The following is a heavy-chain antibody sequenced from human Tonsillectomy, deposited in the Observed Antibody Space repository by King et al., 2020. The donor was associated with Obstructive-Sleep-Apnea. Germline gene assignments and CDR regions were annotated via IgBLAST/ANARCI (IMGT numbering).Heavy chain of an antibody. CDR3: ARHESASSWKSNFDS. CDR1: GGSISTYY. J-gene: IGHJ4*02. Sequence: VQLQESGPGLVKPSETLSLNCSVSGGSISTYYWSWIRQPPGKGLEWIGYFYYSVGTNYNPSLKSRVTISVDTSKNPFSLNLSSVTAADTAVYFCARHESASSWKSNFDSWGQGTLVTVSS. V-gene: IGHV4-59*08. D-gene: IGHD1-1*01. CDR2: FYYSVGT.